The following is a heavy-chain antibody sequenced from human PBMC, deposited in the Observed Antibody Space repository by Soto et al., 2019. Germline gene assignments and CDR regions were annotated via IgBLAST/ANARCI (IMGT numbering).Heavy chain of an antibody. CDR3: ASSSSWVELGAFDI. CDR1: GGSISSGGYY. J-gene: IGHJ3*02. Sequence: QVQLQESGPGLVKPSQTLSLTCTVSGGSISSGGYYWSWIRPPPGKGLEWIGYIYYSGSTYYNPSLKSRVTISVDTSKNQFSLKLSSVTAADTAVYYCASSSSWVELGAFDIWGQGTMVTVSS. V-gene: IGHV4-31*03. D-gene: IGHD6-6*01. CDR2: IYYSGST.